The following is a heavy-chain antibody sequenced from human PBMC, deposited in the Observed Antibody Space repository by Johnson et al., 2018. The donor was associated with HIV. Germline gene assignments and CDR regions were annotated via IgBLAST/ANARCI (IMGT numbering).Heavy chain of an antibody. CDR3: ARSLGVVGAIGKGAFDI. D-gene: IGHD1-26*01. J-gene: IGHJ3*02. CDR1: GFTFSSYA. V-gene: IGHV3-30*04. Sequence: QVQLVESGGGVVQPGRSLRLSCAASGFTFSSYAMHWVRQAPGKGLEWVAVMSYVGSNKYYADSVKGRFNISRDNSKNTLYLQMNSLRAEDTAVYYCARSLGVVGAIGKGAFDIWGQGTMVTVSS. CDR2: MSYVGSNK.